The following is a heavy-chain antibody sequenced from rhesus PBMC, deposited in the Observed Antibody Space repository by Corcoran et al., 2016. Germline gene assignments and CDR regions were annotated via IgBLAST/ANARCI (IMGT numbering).Heavy chain of an antibody. V-gene: IGHV1S2*01. CDR1: GYTFTDYY. CDR2: INPYNGNT. D-gene: IGHD2-15*01. CDR3: ARLRYCSSTYCSEFDL. J-gene: IGHJ2*01. Sequence: QVQPVQSGAEVKKPGSSVKVSCKASGYTFTDYYMHWVRQAPRQGLEGMGWINPYNGNTKYAQKFQGKDTMTSDTSTSTAYMELGRLRSEDTAVYYCARLRYCSSTYCSEFDLWGPGTPITISS.